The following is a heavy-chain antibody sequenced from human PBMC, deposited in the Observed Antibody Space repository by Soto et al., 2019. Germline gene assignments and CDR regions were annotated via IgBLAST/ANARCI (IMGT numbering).Heavy chain of an antibody. D-gene: IGHD6-6*01. CDR1: GGSISSGGYY. J-gene: IGHJ6*02. Sequence: SETLSLTCPVSGGSISSGGYYWSWIRQHPGKGLEWIGYIYYSGSTYYNPSLRSRVTISVDTSKNQFSLKLSSVTAADTAVYYCARASIAARDSSYYYYGMDVWGQGTTVTVSS. CDR3: ARASIAARDSSYYYYGMDV. V-gene: IGHV4-31*03. CDR2: IYYSGST.